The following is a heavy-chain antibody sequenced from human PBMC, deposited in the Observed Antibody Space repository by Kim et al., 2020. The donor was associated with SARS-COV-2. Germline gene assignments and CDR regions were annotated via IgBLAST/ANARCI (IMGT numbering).Heavy chain of an antibody. CDR3: ARSYYYDDGGSSSFDS. J-gene: IGHJ4*02. D-gene: IGHD3-22*01. V-gene: IGHV4-39*01. CDR2: IYYGGST. CDR1: GGSISTRYY. Sequence: SETLSLTCTVSGGSISTRYYWGWIRQLPGKGLEWIGSIYYGGSTYYNPSLKSRVTISVDTSKNQFSLRLSPVTAADSAVYFCARSYYYDDGGSSSFDSWGQGSPVTVSS.